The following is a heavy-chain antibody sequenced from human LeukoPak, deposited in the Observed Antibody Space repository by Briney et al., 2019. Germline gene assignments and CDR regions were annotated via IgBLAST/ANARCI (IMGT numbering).Heavy chain of an antibody. J-gene: IGHJ5*02. CDR2: IYYSGST. CDR3: ARDLGSSWSKGGYNWFDP. D-gene: IGHD6-13*01. Sequence: MTSETLSLTCTVSGGSISNYYWSWIRQPPGKGLEWIGYIYYSGSTNYNPSLKSRVTISVDTSKNQFSLKLSSVTAADTAVYYCARDLGSSWSKGGYNWFDPWGQGTLVTVSS. V-gene: IGHV4-59*01. CDR1: GGSISNYY.